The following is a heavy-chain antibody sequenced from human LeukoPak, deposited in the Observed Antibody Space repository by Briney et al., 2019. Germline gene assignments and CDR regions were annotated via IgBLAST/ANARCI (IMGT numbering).Heavy chain of an antibody. Sequence: GASVKVSCKASGFTFTSSAVQWVRQARGQRLEWMGWIVVGSGNTNYAQKFQERDTITRDMSTSTAYMELSSLRSEDTAVYYCAADSRRNYYGSGSYYIPYYYGMDVWGKGTTVTVSS. D-gene: IGHD3-10*01. J-gene: IGHJ6*04. CDR3: AADSRRNYYGSGSYYIPYYYGMDV. V-gene: IGHV1-58*01. CDR2: IVVGSGNT. CDR1: GFTFTSSA.